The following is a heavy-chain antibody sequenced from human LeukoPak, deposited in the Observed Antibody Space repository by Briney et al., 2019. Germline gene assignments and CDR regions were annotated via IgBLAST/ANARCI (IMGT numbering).Heavy chain of an antibody. CDR2: ISYDGSNK. Sequence: GGSLRLSCAASGFIFSNYVMHWVRQPPGKGLEWVAVISYDGSNKYYADSVKGRFTISRDNSKNTLYLQMDSLRAEDTAVYYCARGWDRDCTSTSCYIAYNWGQGTLVSVSS. CDR3: ARGWDRDCTSTSCYIAYN. J-gene: IGHJ4*02. CDR1: GFIFSNYV. V-gene: IGHV3-30-3*01. D-gene: IGHD2-2*02.